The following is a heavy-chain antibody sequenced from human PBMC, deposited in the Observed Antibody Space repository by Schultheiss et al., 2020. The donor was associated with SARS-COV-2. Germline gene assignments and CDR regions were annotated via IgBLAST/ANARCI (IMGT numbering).Heavy chain of an antibody. CDR1: GGSISSGNYY. Sequence: SETLSLTCTVSGGSISSGNYYWSWIRQPPGKGLEWIGYIYYSGGTSYNPSLKSRVTISLDTSKNQLSLKLSSVTAADTAVYYCARVRRYCSSTSCYYIEDAFDIWGQGTMVTVSS. V-gene: IGHV4-30-4*01. D-gene: IGHD2-2*01. CDR2: IYYSGGT. J-gene: IGHJ3*02. CDR3: ARVRRYCSSTSCYYIEDAFDI.